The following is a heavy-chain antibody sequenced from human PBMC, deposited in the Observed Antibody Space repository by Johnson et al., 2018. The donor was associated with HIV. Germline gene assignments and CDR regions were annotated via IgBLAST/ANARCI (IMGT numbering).Heavy chain of an antibody. CDR3: AKDPMVATPANAFDI. CDR2: IKQDGSEK. CDR1: GFTFSSYW. Sequence: MQLVESGGGLVKPGGSLRLSCAASGFTFSSYWMSWVRQAPGKGLEWVANIKQDGSEKYYADSVKGRFTISRDNSKNTLYLQMNSLRAEDTAVYYCAKDPMVATPANAFDIWGQGTMVTVSS. D-gene: IGHD5-12*01. J-gene: IGHJ3*02. V-gene: IGHV3-7*01.